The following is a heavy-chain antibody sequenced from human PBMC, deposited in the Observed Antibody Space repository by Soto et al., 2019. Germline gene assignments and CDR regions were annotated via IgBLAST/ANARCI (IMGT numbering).Heavy chain of an antibody. CDR2: INHSGST. D-gene: IGHD3-16*01. Sequence: SETLSLTCAVYGGSFSGYYWSWIRQPPGKGLEWIGEINHSGSTNYNPSLKSRVTISVDTSNNQFSLKLNSVTAADTAVYYCARHGGYYFDYWGQGAPVTVSS. CDR1: GGSFSGYY. V-gene: IGHV4-34*01. CDR3: ARHGGYYFDY. J-gene: IGHJ4*02.